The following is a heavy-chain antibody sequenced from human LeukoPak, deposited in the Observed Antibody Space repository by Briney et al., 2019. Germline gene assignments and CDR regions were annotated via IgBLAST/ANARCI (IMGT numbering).Heavy chain of an antibody. J-gene: IGHJ4*02. Sequence: ASVKVSCKASGYTFTSYAMHWVRQAPGQRLEWMGWINAGNGNTKYPQEFQGRVTITRDTSASTAYMELSSLRSEDMAVYYCARGTYSSSPLEFDYWGQGTLVTVSS. V-gene: IGHV1-3*03. CDR1: GYTFTSYA. CDR3: ARGTYSSSPLEFDY. D-gene: IGHD6-6*01. CDR2: INAGNGNT.